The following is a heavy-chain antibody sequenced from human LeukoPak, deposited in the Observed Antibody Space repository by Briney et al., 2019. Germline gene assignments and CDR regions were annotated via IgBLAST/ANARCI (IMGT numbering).Heavy chain of an antibody. D-gene: IGHD3-16*01. V-gene: IGHV3-7*01. J-gene: IGHJ6*03. Sequence: GGSLRLSCAASGFIFSSYWMTWVRQAPGKGLKWVANIKQDGSEKYYVDSVKGRFTISRDNAKKSLYLQMNSLRVEDTAVYYCVGGSHMDVWGKGTTVTVFS. CDR1: GFIFSSYW. CDR3: VGGSHMDV. CDR2: IKQDGSEK.